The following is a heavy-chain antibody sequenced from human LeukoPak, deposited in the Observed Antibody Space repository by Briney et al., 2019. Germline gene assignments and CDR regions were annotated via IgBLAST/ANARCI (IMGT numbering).Heavy chain of an antibody. CDR2: IKQDGSEK. J-gene: IGHJ6*03. Sequence: GGSLRLSCAASGFTFSSYWMSWVRQAPGKGLEWVANIKQDGSEKYYVDSVKGRFTISRDNAKNSLYLQMNSLRAEDTALYYCAREAHPGYYYYMDVWGKGTTVTVSS. V-gene: IGHV3-7*03. CDR1: GFTFSSYW. CDR3: AREAHPGYYYYMDV.